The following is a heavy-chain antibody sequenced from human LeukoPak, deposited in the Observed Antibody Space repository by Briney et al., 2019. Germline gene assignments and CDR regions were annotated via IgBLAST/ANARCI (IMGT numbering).Heavy chain of an antibody. Sequence: PSETLSLTCTVSGGSISGSTDHWGWIRQPPGKGLEWIGIVYPSGATYYNPSLKSRVTISVDTSKNQFSLRLSSVTAADTAVYYCARQQCNGGSCYSRAIWFDPWGQGTLVTVSS. D-gene: IGHD2-15*01. V-gene: IGHV4-39*01. CDR1: GGSISGSTDH. CDR2: VYPSGAT. J-gene: IGHJ5*02. CDR3: ARQQCNGGSCYSRAIWFDP.